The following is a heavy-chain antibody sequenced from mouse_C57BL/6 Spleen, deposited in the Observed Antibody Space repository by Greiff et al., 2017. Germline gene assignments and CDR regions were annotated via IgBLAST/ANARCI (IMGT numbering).Heavy chain of an antibody. CDR3: ARADYYGSSYVRFAY. Sequence: QVQLQQSGAELVKPGASVKMSCKASGYTFTTYPIEWMKQNHGKSLEWIGNFHPYNDDTKYNEKFKGKATLTVEKSSSTVYLELSRLTSEDSAVYYCARADYYGSSYVRFAYWGQGTLVTVSA. J-gene: IGHJ3*01. CDR1: GYTFTTYP. CDR2: FHPYNDDT. D-gene: IGHD1-1*01. V-gene: IGHV1-47*01.